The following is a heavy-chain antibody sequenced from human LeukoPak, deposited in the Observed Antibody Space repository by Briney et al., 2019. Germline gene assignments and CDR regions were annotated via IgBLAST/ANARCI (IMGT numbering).Heavy chain of an antibody. CDR3: ARVGVATYDYYYYMDV. CDR2: ISSSGSTI. CDR1: GFTFSSYE. J-gene: IGHJ6*03. D-gene: IGHD5-12*01. V-gene: IGHV3-48*03. Sequence: GGSLRLSCAASGFTFSSYEMNWVRQAPGKGLEWVSYISSSGSTIYYADSVKGRFTISRDNAKNSLYLQMNSLRAEDTAVYYCARVGVATYDYYYYMDVWGKGTTVTVSS.